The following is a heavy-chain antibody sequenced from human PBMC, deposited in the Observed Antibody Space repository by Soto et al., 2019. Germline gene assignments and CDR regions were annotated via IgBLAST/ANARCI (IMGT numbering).Heavy chain of an antibody. CDR1: GGSISSGDYY. D-gene: IGHD3-22*01. V-gene: IGHV4-30-4*01. CDR2: IYYSGST. J-gene: IGHJ4*02. CDR3: ARDSSGYPALFDY. Sequence: PSETLSLTCTVSGGSISSGDYYWSWIRQPPGKGLEWIGYIYYSGSTYYNPSLKSRVTISVDTSKNQFSLKLSSVTAADTAVYYCARDSSGYPALFDYWGQGTLVTVSS.